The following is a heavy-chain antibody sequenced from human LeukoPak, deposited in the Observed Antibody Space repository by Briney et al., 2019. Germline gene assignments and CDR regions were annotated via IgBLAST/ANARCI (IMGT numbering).Heavy chain of an antibody. Sequence: GGSLRLSCAASGFTFSSYGMHWVRQAPGKGLEWVSAISGSGGSTYYADSVKGRFTISRDNSKNTLYLQMNSLRAEDTAVYYCASPPGGSSWYRHAFDIWGQGTMVTVSS. V-gene: IGHV3-23*01. CDR2: ISGSGGST. CDR1: GFTFSSYG. D-gene: IGHD6-13*01. J-gene: IGHJ3*02. CDR3: ASPPGGSSWYRHAFDI.